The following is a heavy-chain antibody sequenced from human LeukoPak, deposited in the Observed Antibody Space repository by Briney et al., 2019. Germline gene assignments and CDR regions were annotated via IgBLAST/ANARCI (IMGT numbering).Heavy chain of an antibody. CDR1: GGSFSGYY. V-gene: IGHV4-34*01. D-gene: IGHD6-6*01. CDR2: INHNGST. Sequence: PSETLSLTCAVYGGSFSGYYWSWIRQPPGKGLEWIGEINHNGSTNYNPSLKSRVTISVDTSKNQFSLKLSSVTAADTAVYYCARGPKSSSWGYWGQGTLVTVSS. CDR3: ARGPKSSSWGY. J-gene: IGHJ4*02.